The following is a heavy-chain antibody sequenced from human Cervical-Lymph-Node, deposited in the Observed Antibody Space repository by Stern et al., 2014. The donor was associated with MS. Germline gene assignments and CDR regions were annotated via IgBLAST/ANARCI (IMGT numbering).Heavy chain of an antibody. CDR1: GFIFDAYG. Sequence: EVQLVESGGGLVQPGRSLRLSCAASGFIFDAYGLHWVRQAPGKGLEWVSGISWNSGSIGYADFVKGRFTSSRDNAKTSIYLQMNSLRTEDTALYYCAKALSSGDDYYYGMDVWGQGTTVTVSS. D-gene: IGHD6-25*01. J-gene: IGHJ6*02. V-gene: IGHV3-9*01. CDR2: ISWNSGSI. CDR3: AKALSSGDDYYYGMDV.